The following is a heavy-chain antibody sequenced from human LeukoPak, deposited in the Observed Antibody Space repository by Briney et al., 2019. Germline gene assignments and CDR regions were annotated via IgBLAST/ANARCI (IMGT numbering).Heavy chain of an antibody. J-gene: IGHJ3*01. CDR3: ARDKYGGL. CDR2: ISRSRSI. D-gene: IGHD3-16*01. CDR1: GFGLSSYS. V-gene: IGHV3-48*02. Sequence: GGSLRLSCAASGFGLSSYSMTWVRQAPGKGLEWVSYISRSRSIYYADSVKGRFTISRDNANNSLYLQMNSLRDEDTALYYCARDKYGGLWGQGTRVTVSS.